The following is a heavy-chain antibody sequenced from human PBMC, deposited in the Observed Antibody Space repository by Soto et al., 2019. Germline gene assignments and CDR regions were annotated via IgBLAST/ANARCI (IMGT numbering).Heavy chain of an antibody. CDR3: ARVVAGTLDY. V-gene: IGHV1-8*01. D-gene: IGHD6-19*01. CDR1: GYTFTSYD. J-gene: IGHJ4*02. Sequence: ASVKVSCKASGYTFTSYDINWVRQATGQGLEWMGWMNPNSGNTGYAQKFQGRVTITRDTSASTAYMELSSLRSEDTAVYYCARVVAGTLDYWGQGNLVTVSS. CDR2: MNPNSGNT.